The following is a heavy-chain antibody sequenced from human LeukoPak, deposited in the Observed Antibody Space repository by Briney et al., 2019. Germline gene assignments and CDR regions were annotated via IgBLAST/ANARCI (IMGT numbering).Heavy chain of an antibody. Sequence: SETLSLTCTVSGGSISSYYWSWIRQPPGKGLEWIGYIYYSGSTNYNPSLKSRVTISVDTSKNQFSLKLSSVTAADTAVYYCAGGYCSSTGCYGYYYYGMDVWGQGTTVTVSS. D-gene: IGHD2-2*01. J-gene: IGHJ6*02. CDR1: GGSISSYY. V-gene: IGHV4-59*08. CDR3: AGGYCSSTGCYGYYYYGMDV. CDR2: IYYSGST.